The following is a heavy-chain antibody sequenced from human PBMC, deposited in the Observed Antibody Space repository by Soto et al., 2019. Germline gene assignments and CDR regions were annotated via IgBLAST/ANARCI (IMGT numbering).Heavy chain of an antibody. V-gene: IGHV3-21*01. CDR2: ISGSSDFL. J-gene: IGHJ3*02. CDR3: ATSTWYAFDI. D-gene: IGHD6-13*01. CDR1: GFTFSSYG. Sequence: GGSLRLSCAASGFTFSSYGMHWVRQAPGKGLEWVSSISGSSDFLYYADSVKGRFTISRDTATNSLYLQMNSLRAEDTAVYYCATSTWYAFDIWGQGTMVTVSS.